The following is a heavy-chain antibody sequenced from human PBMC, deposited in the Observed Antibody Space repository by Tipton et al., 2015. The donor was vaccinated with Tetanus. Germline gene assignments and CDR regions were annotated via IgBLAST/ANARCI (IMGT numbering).Heavy chain of an antibody. CDR3: ARVGGAYYYDSSGYSLLRPDRQSNWYFDL. J-gene: IGHJ2*01. Sequence: TLSLTCTVSGGSISSGGYYWSWIRQPPGKGLEWIGYIYYSGSTNYNPSLKSRVTISVDTSKNQFSLKLSSVTAADTAVYYCARVGGAYYYDSSGYSLLRPDRQSNWYFDLWGRGTLVTVSS. CDR2: IYYSGST. CDR1: GGSISSGGYY. V-gene: IGHV4-61*08. D-gene: IGHD3-22*01.